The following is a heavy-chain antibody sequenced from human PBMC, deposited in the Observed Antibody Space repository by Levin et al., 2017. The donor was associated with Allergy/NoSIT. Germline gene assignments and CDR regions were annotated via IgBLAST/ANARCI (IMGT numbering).Heavy chain of an antibody. Sequence: GESLKISCKASGYTFNDYYMHWARQAPGQGLEWMGWINPKSGGTNYAQKFQGRVTMTTDTSISTAYMDLSRLTSDDTAVYYCVWGPNWGLDYWGQGTLVTVSS. CDR3: VWGPNWGLDY. J-gene: IGHJ4*02. V-gene: IGHV1-2*02. D-gene: IGHD7-27*01. CDR1: GYTFNDYY. CDR2: INPKSGGT.